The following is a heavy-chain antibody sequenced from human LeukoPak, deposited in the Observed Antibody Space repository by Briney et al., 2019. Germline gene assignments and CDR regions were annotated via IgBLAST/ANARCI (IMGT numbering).Heavy chain of an antibody. CDR1: GFTFDDYG. CDR3: AKDVGQGIDY. D-gene: IGHD2-15*01. CDR2: INWNGGST. Sequence: GGSLRLSCAASGFTFDDYGMSWVRQAPGKGLEWVSGINWNGGSTGYADSVKGRFTISRDNAKNSLSLQMNSLRTEDTALYYCAKDVGQGIDYWGQGTLVTVSS. V-gene: IGHV3-20*04. J-gene: IGHJ4*02.